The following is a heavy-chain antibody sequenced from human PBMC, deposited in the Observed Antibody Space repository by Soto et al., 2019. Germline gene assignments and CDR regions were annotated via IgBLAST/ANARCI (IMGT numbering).Heavy chain of an antibody. CDR2: IYYSGST. Sequence: QVQLQESGPGLVKPSETLSLTCTVSGGSISSYYWSWIRQPPGKGLEWIGYIYYSGSTNYNPSPKSRVTISGDTSKNQFSLKLSSVTAADTAVYYCARSIAAAGTVDYWGQGTLVTVSS. J-gene: IGHJ4*02. CDR1: GGSISSYY. V-gene: IGHV4-59*08. CDR3: ARSIAAAGTVDY. D-gene: IGHD6-13*01.